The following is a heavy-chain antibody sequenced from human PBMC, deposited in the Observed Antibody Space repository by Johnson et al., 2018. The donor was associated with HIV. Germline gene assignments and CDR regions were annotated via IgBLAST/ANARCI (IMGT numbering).Heavy chain of an antibody. V-gene: IGHV3-30*02. Sequence: QVQLVESGGGVVQPGRSLRLSCTASGFTLSSYAIHWVRQAPGKGLEWVAFIRYDGGNKYYGDSVKGRLTIARDNSKNTLYVQMISLRAEDTAVYYCAKDRSTYYNFWSVSAGNDAFDIWGQGTMVTVSS. J-gene: IGHJ3*02. D-gene: IGHD3-3*01. CDR3: AKDRSTYYNFWSVSAGNDAFDI. CDR2: IRYDGGNK. CDR1: GFTLSSYA.